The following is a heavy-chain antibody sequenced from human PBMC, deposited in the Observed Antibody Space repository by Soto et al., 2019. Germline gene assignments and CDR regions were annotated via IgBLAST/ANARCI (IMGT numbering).Heavy chain of an antibody. CDR2: VLPFLDLT. CDR1: GGTFSIYT. CDR3: ATDRANINWPNFGS. D-gene: IGHD1-1*01. J-gene: IGHJ4*02. Sequence: QVQLVQSGSEVKKPGSSVRVSCKTSGGTFSIYTFSWVRQAPGQGLEWMGRVLPFLDLTSYSQKYQGRVTIPANKSTATAYLDLSSLTSEDTAVYYCATDRANINWPNFGSWGKGTLLTVSS. V-gene: IGHV1-69*02.